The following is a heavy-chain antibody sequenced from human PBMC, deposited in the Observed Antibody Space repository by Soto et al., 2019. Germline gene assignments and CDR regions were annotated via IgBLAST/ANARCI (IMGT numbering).Heavy chain of an antibody. CDR1: GYSFTTYW. V-gene: IGHV5-51*01. J-gene: IGHJ4*01. D-gene: IGHD3-10*01. CDR3: ARHSTSAPKDY. Sequence: PVASLKISWNGSGYSFTTYWIAWVRQMPWKGLEWVGIIYPGDSDTRYSPSCEGHVTISVDKSISTAFLQWNSLKASDNAIYYCARHSTSAPKDYWGQGTLVTVAS. CDR2: IYPGDSDT.